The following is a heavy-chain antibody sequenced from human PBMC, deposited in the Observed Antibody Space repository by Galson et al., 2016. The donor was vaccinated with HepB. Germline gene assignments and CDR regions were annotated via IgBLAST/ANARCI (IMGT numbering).Heavy chain of an antibody. V-gene: IGHV3-30-3*01. CDR1: GLTFISYN. Sequence: SLRLSCAVSGLTFISYNMNWVRQAPGKGLEWVAVASSDGSRKYYADSVKGRFTISRDNSKNTLYLQMNSLRAEDTAIYYCARAYYDFVYGMDVWGQGTTVTVSS. CDR3: ARAYYDFVYGMDV. D-gene: IGHD3-3*01. J-gene: IGHJ6*02. CDR2: ASSDGSRK.